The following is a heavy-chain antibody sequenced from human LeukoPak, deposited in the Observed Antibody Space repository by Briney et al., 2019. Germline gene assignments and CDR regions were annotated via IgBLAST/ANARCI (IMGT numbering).Heavy chain of an antibody. CDR1: GFTVSSNY. Sequence: QPGGSLRLSCAASGFTVSSNYMSWVRQAPGKGLEWVSVIYSSGSTYYADSVKGRFTISRDNSKNTLYLQMNSLRAEDTAVYYCARDQVVGAPGAFDIWGQGTMVTVSS. V-gene: IGHV3-53*01. CDR3: ARDQVVGAPGAFDI. J-gene: IGHJ3*02. D-gene: IGHD1-26*01. CDR2: IYSSGST.